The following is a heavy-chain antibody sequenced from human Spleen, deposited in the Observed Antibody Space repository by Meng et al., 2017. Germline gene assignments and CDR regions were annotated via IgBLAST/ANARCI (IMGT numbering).Heavy chain of an antibody. J-gene: IGHJ1*01. CDR3: ARVGYYDSSNYYAYFQY. Sequence: GESLKISCAASGFTFSSYAMSWVRQAPGKGLEWVSSISSSSSYIYYADSVKGRFTISRDNAKNSLYLQMNSLRAEDTAVYYCARVGYYDSSNYYAYFQYWGQGTLVTVSS. CDR2: ISSSSSYI. D-gene: IGHD3-22*01. CDR1: GFTFSSYA. V-gene: IGHV3-21*01.